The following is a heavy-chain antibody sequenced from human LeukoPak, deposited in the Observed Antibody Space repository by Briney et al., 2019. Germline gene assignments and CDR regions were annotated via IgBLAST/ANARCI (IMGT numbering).Heavy chain of an antibody. D-gene: IGHD3-22*01. CDR1: GGTFSSYA. CDR2: IIPILGIA. Sequence: GASVKVSCKASGGTFSSYAISWVRLAPGQGLEWMGRIIPILGIANYAQKFQGRVTITADKSTSTAYMELSSLRSEDTAVYYCARDPNYYDSSGYSDYWGQGTLVTVSS. V-gene: IGHV1-69*04. CDR3: ARDPNYYDSSGYSDY. J-gene: IGHJ4*02.